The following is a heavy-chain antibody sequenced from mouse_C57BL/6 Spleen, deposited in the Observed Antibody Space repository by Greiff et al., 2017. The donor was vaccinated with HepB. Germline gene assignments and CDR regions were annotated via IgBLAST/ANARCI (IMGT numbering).Heavy chain of an antibody. Sequence: QVQLQQPGAELVMPGASVKLSCKASGYTFTSYWMHWVKQRPGQGLEWIGEIDPSDSYTNYNQKFKGKSTLTVDKSSSTAYMQLSSLTSEDSAVYYCARRRRGDDAMDYWGQGTSVTVSS. D-gene: IGHD2-13*01. J-gene: IGHJ4*01. V-gene: IGHV1-69*01. CDR3: ARRRRGDDAMDY. CDR2: IDPSDSYT. CDR1: GYTFTSYW.